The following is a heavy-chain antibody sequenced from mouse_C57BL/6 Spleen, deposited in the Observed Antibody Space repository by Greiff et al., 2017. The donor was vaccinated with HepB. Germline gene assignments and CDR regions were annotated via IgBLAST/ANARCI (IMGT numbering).Heavy chain of an antibody. D-gene: IGHD2-4*01. J-gene: IGHJ4*01. CDR2: INPNNGGT. V-gene: IGHV1-18*01. Sequence: VQLQQSGPELVKPGASVKIPCKASGYTFTDYNMDWVKQSHGKSLEWIGDINPNNGGTIYNQKFKGKATLTVDKSSSTAYMELRSLTSEDTAVYYCARDYDYGNYYAMDYWGQGTSVTVSS. CDR3: ARDYDYGNYYAMDY. CDR1: GYTFTDYN.